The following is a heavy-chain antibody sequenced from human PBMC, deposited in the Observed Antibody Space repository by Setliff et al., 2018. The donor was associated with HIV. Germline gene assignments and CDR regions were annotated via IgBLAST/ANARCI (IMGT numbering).Heavy chain of an antibody. CDR2: IYINNSGST. CDR3: ARGVNFDY. V-gene: IGHV4-59*01. J-gene: IGHJ4*02. CDR1: GGSFSGYY. Sequence: SETLSLTCSVSGGSFSGYYWSWIQQPPGKGLEWIGYIYINNSGSTNYNPSLTSRVTISADTSRNQFSLKLTSVIAADTAIYYCARGVNFDYWGQGTQVTVSS. D-gene: IGHD3-3*01.